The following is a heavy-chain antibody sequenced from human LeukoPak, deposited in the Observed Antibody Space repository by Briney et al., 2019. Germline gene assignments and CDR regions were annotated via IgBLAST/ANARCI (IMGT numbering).Heavy chain of an antibody. Sequence: SETLSLTCTVSGDSISTSSYYWGWIRQPPGKELEWIGTLNYGGSTYYNPPLKTRVTISVDTSKNQFSLRLHSVTAADTAVYYCARHAYYYESSGYFYPFHYWGQGTLLTVSS. CDR2: LNYGGST. J-gene: IGHJ4*02. CDR3: ARHAYYYESSGYFYPFHY. CDR1: GDSISTSSYY. V-gene: IGHV4-39*01. D-gene: IGHD3-22*01.